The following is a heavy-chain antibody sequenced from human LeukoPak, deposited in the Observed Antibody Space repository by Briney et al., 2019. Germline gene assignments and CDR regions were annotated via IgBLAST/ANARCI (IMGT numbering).Heavy chain of an antibody. CDR3: AKDSVSEWLPDAFDI. CDR2: ISPDSNYK. D-gene: IGHD3-3*01. Sequence: GESLRLSCAASGFTFSTYSMNWLRLAPGKGLEWVSSISPDSNYKYYVDSVKGRFTISRDNSKNTLYLQMSSLRAEDTAVYYCAKDSVSEWLPDAFDIWGQGTVVTVSS. J-gene: IGHJ3*02. CDR1: GFTFSTYS. V-gene: IGHV3-21*04.